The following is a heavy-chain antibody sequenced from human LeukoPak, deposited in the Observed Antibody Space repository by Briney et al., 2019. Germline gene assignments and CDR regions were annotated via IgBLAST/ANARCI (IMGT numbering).Heavy chain of an antibody. Sequence: GGSLRLSCAASGFTFSSYSMNWVRQAPGKGLEWVSYISDSSRTIYYADSVKGRFTISRDNAKNSLYLQMNSLRTEDTAVYYCARVDSSWGFDYWGQGTLVTVSS. CDR2: ISDSSRTI. CDR1: GFTFSSYS. CDR3: ARVDSSWGFDY. J-gene: IGHJ4*02. V-gene: IGHV3-48*01. D-gene: IGHD6-13*01.